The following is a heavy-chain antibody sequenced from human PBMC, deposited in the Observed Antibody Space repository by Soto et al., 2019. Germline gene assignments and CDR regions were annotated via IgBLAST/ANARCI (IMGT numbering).Heavy chain of an antibody. J-gene: IGHJ6*03. CDR1: GFSLTTRGVG. D-gene: IGHD3-10*01. Sequence: QITLKESGPTLVKPTQTLTLTCTFSGFSLTTRGVGVGWIRQPPGKALEWLALIYWDDDKRYSPSLKSRFTIPKDTSKTQVVLTLTNKDPVDTATYYCAHVPGSGQLLYSYYYYMDVWGKGATVAVS. CDR3: AHVPGSGQLLYSYYYYMDV. V-gene: IGHV2-5*02. CDR2: IYWDDDK.